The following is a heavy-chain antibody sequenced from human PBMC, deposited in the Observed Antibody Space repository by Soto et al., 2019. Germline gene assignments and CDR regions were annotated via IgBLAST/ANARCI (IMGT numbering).Heavy chain of an antibody. Sequence: SETLSLTCTVSGGSITDYYWSWIRQPPGKGLEWIGYFSYVRGTNNSPSLKSRATISGDTSKNQLSLNLSSVTSADTAVYYCARGPSGDKVHYWGQGALVT. D-gene: IGHD7-27*01. J-gene: IGHJ4*02. CDR1: GGSITDYY. CDR3: ARGPSGDKVHY. CDR2: FSYVRGT. V-gene: IGHV4-59*12.